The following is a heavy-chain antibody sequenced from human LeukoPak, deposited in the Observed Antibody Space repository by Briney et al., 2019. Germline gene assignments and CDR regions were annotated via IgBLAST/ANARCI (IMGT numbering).Heavy chain of an antibody. J-gene: IGHJ4*02. CDR3: AKGTYSSNWEFDY. D-gene: IGHD6-13*01. V-gene: IGHV3-30*02. CDR2: IRYDGGNK. Sequence: GGSLRLSCAASGFTFSSYGMHWVRQAPGKGLVWVAFIRYDGGNKYYADSVKGRFTISRDNSKNTLYLQMNSLRPEDTAVYYCAKGTYSSNWEFDYWGQGTLVTVSS. CDR1: GFTFSSYG.